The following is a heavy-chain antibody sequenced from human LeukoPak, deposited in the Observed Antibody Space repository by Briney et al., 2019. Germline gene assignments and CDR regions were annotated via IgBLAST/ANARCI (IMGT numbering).Heavy chain of an antibody. CDR2: INHSGST. V-gene: IGHV4-34*01. Sequence: SETLSLTCAVYGGSFSGYYWSWIRQPPRKGLEWIGEINHSGSTNYNPSLKSRVTISVDTSKNQFSLKLSSVTAADAAVYYCARTAAAGRGGYYFDYWGQGTLVTVSS. CDR3: ARTAAAGRGGYYFDY. CDR1: GGSFSGYY. D-gene: IGHD6-13*01. J-gene: IGHJ4*02.